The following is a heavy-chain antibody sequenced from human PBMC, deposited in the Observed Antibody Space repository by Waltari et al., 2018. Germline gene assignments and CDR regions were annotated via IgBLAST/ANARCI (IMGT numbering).Heavy chain of an antibody. CDR1: GGSISSHY. V-gene: IGHV4-59*11. CDR3: AIGYSGYGIFDY. Sequence: QVQLQESGPGLVKPSETLSLTCTVSGGSISSHYWSWIRQPPGKGLEWIGYIYYSGSTNYNPSVKSRVTISVDTSKNQFSLKLSSVTAADTAVYYCAIGYSGYGIFDYWGQGTLVTVSS. J-gene: IGHJ4*02. D-gene: IGHD5-12*01. CDR2: IYYSGST.